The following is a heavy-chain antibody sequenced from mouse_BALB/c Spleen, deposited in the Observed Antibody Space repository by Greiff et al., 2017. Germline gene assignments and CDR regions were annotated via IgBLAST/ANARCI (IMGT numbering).Heavy chain of an antibody. V-gene: IGHV1S127*01. J-gene: IGHJ2*01. D-gene: IGHD2-3*01. CDR1: GYTFTSYW. Sequence: QVQLQQPGAELVKPGASVKMSCKASGYTFTSYWMHWVKQRPGQGLEWIGVIDPSDSYTSYNQKFKGKATLTVDTSSSTAYMQLSSLTSEDSAVYYCTLYDGYFFDYWGQGTTLTVSS. CDR3: TLYDGYFFDY. CDR2: IDPSDSYT.